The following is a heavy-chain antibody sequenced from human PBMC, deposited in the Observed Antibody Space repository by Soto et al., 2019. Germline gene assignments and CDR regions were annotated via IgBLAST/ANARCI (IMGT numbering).Heavy chain of an antibody. CDR3: ARGLVGATAFDI. CDR2: INAGNGNT. J-gene: IGHJ3*02. V-gene: IGHV1-3*01. D-gene: IGHD1-26*01. Sequence: ASVKVSCKASGYTFTSYAMHWVRQAPGQRLEWMGWINAGNGNTKYSQKFQGRVTITRDTSASTAYMELSSLRSEDTAVYYCARGLVGATAFDIWGQGTMVTVSS. CDR1: GYTFTSYA.